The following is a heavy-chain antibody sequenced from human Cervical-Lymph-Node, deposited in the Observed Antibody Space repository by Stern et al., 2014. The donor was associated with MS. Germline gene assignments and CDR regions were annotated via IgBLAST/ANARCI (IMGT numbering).Heavy chain of an antibody. CDR2: ISAYNGNT. V-gene: IGHV1-18*04. CDR1: GYTFTSYG. J-gene: IGHJ5*02. CDR3: ARSSYCSSTSCFNWFDP. Sequence: VQLVESGAEVKKPGASVKVSCKASGYTFTSYGISWVRQAPGQGLEWMGWISAYNGNTTYAQKLQGRVTMTTDTSTSTAYMELRSPRSDDTAVYYCARSSYCSSTSCFNWFDPWGQGTLVTVSS. D-gene: IGHD2-2*01.